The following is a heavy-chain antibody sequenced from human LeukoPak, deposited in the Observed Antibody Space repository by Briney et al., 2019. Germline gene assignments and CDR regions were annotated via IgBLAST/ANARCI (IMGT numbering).Heavy chain of an antibody. CDR2: ISGSGGST. V-gene: IGHV3-23*01. CDR3: AKVESGGPRYYGDSPK. J-gene: IGHJ4*02. CDR1: GFTFSSYA. Sequence: PGGSLRLSCAASGFTFSSYAMSWVRQAPGKGLEWVSAISGSGGSTYYADSVKGRFTISRDNSKNTLYLQMNSLRAEDTAVYYCAKVESGGPRYYGDSPKWGQGTLVTVSS. D-gene: IGHD4-17*01.